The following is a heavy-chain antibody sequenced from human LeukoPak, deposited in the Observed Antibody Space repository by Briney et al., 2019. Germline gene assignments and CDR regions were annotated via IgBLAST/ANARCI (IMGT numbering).Heavy chain of an antibody. J-gene: IGHJ6*02. V-gene: IGHV1-69*13. D-gene: IGHD3-10*01. CDR2: IIPIFGTA. Sequence: SVKVTCKASGGTFSSYAISWVRQAPEQGLEWMGGIIPIFGTANYAQKFQGRVTITADESTSTAYMELSSLRSEDTAVYYCARGRGSGSYYHYYGMDVWGQGTTVTVSS. CDR3: ARGRGSGSYYHYYGMDV. CDR1: GGTFSSYA.